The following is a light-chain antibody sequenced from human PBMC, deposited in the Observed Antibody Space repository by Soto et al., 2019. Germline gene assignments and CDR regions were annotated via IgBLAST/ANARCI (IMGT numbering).Light chain of an antibody. J-gene: IGKJ1*01. CDR1: QSVSSSW. CDR3: QQYGGPPWT. Sequence: EIVLTQSPGTLSLSPGESATLSCRASQSVSSSWLAWYQQKPGQAPRLLIYGASSRATGVPDRFSGSGSGTDFTLTITRLEPEDSAVFYCQQYGGPPWTFGQGTKVEIK. V-gene: IGKV3-20*01. CDR2: GAS.